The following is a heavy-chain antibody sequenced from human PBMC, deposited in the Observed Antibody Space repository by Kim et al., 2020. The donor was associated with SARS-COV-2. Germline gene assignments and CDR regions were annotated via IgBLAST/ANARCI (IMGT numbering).Heavy chain of an antibody. V-gene: IGHV4-59*09. D-gene: IGHD2-21*01. Sequence: NPSLKSRVTISVDTSKNQFSLKLSSVTAADTAVYYCARGNLLDYYYGMDVWGQGTTVTVSS. J-gene: IGHJ6*02. CDR3: ARGNLLDYYYGMDV.